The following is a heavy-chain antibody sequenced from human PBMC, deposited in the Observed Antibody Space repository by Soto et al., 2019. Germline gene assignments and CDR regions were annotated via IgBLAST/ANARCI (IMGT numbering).Heavy chain of an antibody. CDR1: GFTFSSYE. D-gene: IGHD4-17*01. Sequence: VQLVESGGGLVQPGGSLRLSCAASGFTFSSYEMNWVRQAPGKGLEWVSYISSSGSTIYYADSVKGRFTISRDNAKNSLYLQMNSLRAEDTAVYYCARDTTVTTFDAFDIWGQGTMVTVSS. V-gene: IGHV3-48*03. CDR3: ARDTTVTTFDAFDI. CDR2: ISSSGSTI. J-gene: IGHJ3*02.